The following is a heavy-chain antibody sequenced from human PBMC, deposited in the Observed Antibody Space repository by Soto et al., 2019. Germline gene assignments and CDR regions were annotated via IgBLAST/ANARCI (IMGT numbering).Heavy chain of an antibody. V-gene: IGHV1-69*13. CDR1: GGTFSSYA. Sequence: GASVKVSCKASGGTFSSYAISWVRQAPGQGLEWMGGIIPIFGTANYAQKFQGRVTITADESTSTAYMELSSLRSEDTAVYYCARTPSPWIQLWLQGRDYYYGMDVWGQGTTVTVSS. D-gene: IGHD5-18*01. CDR2: IIPIFGTA. J-gene: IGHJ6*02. CDR3: ARTPSPWIQLWLQGRDYYYGMDV.